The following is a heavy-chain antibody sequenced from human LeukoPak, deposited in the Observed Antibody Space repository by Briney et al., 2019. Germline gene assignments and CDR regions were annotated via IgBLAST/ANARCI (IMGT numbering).Heavy chain of an antibody. CDR1: GGTFSSYA. J-gene: IGHJ3*02. CDR2: IIPIFGTA. D-gene: IGHD3-22*01. Sequence: ASVKVSCKASGGTFSSYAISWVRQAPGQGLEWMGGIIPIFGTANYAQKFQGRVTITADKSTSTAYMELSSLRSEDTAVYYCARDPSGYYDSSGYYYGGAFDIWGQGTMVTVSS. CDR3: ARDPSGYYDSSGYYYGGAFDI. V-gene: IGHV1-69*06.